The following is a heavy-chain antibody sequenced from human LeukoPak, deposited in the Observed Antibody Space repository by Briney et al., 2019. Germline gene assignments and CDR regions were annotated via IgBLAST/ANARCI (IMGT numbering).Heavy chain of an antibody. V-gene: IGHV4-4*07. CDR1: GGSISSYY. D-gene: IGHD6-13*01. CDR2: IYTSGCT. Sequence: SETLSLTCTVSGGSISSYYWSWIRQPAAKGLEWIGRIYTSGCTNYNPALKSRVTMSVDTSKNQYSLKLSSVTAADTAVYYCARGYQQLVGPYYYYGMDVWGQGTTVTVSS. J-gene: IGHJ6*02. CDR3: ARGYQQLVGPYYYYGMDV.